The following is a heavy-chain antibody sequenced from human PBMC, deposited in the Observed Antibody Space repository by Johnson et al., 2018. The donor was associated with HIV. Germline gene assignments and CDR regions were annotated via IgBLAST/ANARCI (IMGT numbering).Heavy chain of an antibody. CDR1: GFTFRDYG. J-gene: IGHJ3*02. V-gene: IGHV3-30*02. CDR3: AKSWHSGSLYDAFHI. CDR2: IQYDGSNK. Sequence: QVQLVESGGGVVQPRGSLRLSCAASGFTFRDYGMHWVRQAPGKGLEWVAFIQYDGSNKYYADSVRGRFTISRDNSKNTLYLQMNSLRAEDTAGYYCAKSWHSGSLYDAFHIWGQGTMVTVSS. D-gene: IGHD1-26*01.